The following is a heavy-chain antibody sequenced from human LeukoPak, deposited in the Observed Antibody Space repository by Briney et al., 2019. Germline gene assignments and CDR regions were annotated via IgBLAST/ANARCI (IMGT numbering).Heavy chain of an antibody. CDR3: ARGATHSDYDSPLDH. V-gene: IGHV3-64*01. CDR1: GFTFSSYA. CDR2: ISGNGGST. D-gene: IGHD4-17*01. Sequence: GGSLRLSCAASGFTFSSYAMHWVREAPGKGLEYVSVISGNGGSTYYANSVMGRFTISRDNSKNTLYLQMGSLRAEDMAVYYCARGATHSDYDSPLDHWGQGTLVTVSS. J-gene: IGHJ1*01.